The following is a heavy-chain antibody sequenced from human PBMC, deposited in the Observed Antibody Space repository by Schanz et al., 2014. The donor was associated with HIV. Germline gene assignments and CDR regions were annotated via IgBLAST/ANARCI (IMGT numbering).Heavy chain of an antibody. CDR1: GYTFTDYY. CDR2: INPNSGGT. D-gene: IGHD3-22*01. J-gene: IGHJ4*02. CDR3: ARVGRAYYYDSSGGIDY. V-gene: IGHV1-2*02. Sequence: QVQLVQSGAELKKPGASVKVSCKASGYTFTDYYIHWVRQAPGQGLEWMGWINPNSGGTNYAQKFQGRVTMTRDTSISTACMELSRLRSDDTAVYYCARVGRAYYYDSSGGIDYWGQGTLVTVSS.